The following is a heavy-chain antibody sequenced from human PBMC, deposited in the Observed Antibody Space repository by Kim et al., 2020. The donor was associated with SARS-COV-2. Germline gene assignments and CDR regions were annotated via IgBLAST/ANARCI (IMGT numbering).Heavy chain of an antibody. CDR3: AKDTASGSYSPDYFDY. V-gene: IGHV3-23*01. D-gene: IGHD3-10*01. Sequence: GGSLRLSCAASGFTFSSYAMSWVRQAPGKGLEWVSAISSSGGRTYYADSVKGRFTISSDNSKNTLYLQMNGLRAEDTAVYFCAKDTASGSYSPDYFDYCGQGALGPVSS. J-gene: IGHJ4*02. CDR1: GFTFSSYA. CDR2: ISSSGGRT.